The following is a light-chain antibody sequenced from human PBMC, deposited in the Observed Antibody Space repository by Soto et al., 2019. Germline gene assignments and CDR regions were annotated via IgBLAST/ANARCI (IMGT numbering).Light chain of an antibody. CDR2: WAS. CDR3: KQYYSTPTWT. J-gene: IGKJ1*01. Sequence: DIVMNQAPDSLAVSLGERATINCKSSQSVLYSSNNKNYLAWYQQKPGQPPKLLIYWASTRESGVPDRFSGSGSGTDFTLTISSLHAEDGAVYYCKQYYSTPTWTFGQGTKVEI. V-gene: IGKV4-1*01. CDR1: QSVLYSSNNKNY.